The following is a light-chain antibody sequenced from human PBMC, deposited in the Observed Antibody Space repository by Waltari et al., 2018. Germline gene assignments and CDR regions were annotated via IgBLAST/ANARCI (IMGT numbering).Light chain of an antibody. V-gene: IGKV1-33*01. CDR3: QHYNNLPYT. J-gene: IGKJ2*01. CDR1: KDIRKN. CDR2: DAS. Sequence: IQMTQSPSSLSASIGDRVTRTCRARKDIRKNLIWFQERLGKAPKLLIYDASNLEAGVPSRFSGTGSGTDFSLTISSLQPEDSATYYCQHYNNLPYTFSRGTKLQIK.